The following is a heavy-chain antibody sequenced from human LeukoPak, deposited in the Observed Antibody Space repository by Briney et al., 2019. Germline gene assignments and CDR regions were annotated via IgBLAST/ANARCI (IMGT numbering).Heavy chain of an antibody. V-gene: IGHV3-33*01. J-gene: IGHJ4*02. CDR1: GFTFSSYG. CDR2: IWYDGSNK. D-gene: IGHD5-18*01. Sequence: GGSLRLSCAASGFTFSSYGMHWVRQAPGKGLEWVAVIWYDGSNKYYADSVKGRFTISRDNSKNTLYLQMNSLRAEDTAVYYCARAGDTGSFFDYWGQGTLVTVSS. CDR3: ARAGDTGSFFDY.